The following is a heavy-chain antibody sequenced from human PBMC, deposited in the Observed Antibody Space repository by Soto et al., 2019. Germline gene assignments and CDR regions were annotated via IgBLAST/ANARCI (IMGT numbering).Heavy chain of an antibody. D-gene: IGHD3-10*01. V-gene: IGHV5-10-1*01. CDR2: IDPSDSYT. CDR3: ASTYGSGTLDFGPSHDAFDI. Sequence: PGESLKISCKGSGYSFTSYWISWVRQMPGKGLEWMGRIDPSDSYTNYSPSFQGHVTISAGKSISTAYLQWSSLKASDTAMYYCASTYGSGTLDFGPSHDAFDIWGQGTMVTVSS. J-gene: IGHJ3*02. CDR1: GYSFTSYW.